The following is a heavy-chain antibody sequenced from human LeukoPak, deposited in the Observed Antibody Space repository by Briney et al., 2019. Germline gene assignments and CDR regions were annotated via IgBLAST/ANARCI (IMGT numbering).Heavy chain of an antibody. J-gene: IGHJ6*03. CDR1: GGSISSYY. CDR2: IYYSGST. CDR3: ATGPQFYYYYMDV. V-gene: IGHV4-59*01. Sequence: SETLSLTCTVSGGSISSYYWSWIRQPPGQGLEWIGYIYYSGSTNYNPSLKSRVTISVDTSKNQFSLKLSSVTAADTAVYYCATGPQFYYYYMDVWGKGTTVSVSS.